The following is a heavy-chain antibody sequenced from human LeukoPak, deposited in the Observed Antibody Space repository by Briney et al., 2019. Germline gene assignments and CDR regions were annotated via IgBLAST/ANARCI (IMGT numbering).Heavy chain of an antibody. CDR2: INHSGST. CDR3: AKGGYSGYDLIRSFYY. V-gene: IGHV4-34*01. J-gene: IGHJ4*02. Sequence: SETLSLTCAVYGGSFNGYYWSWIRQPPGKGLEWIGEINHSGSTNYNPSLKSRVTISVDTSKNQFSLKLSSVTAADTAVYYCAKGGYSGYDLIRSFYYWGQGTLVTVSS. CDR1: GGSFNGYY. D-gene: IGHD5-12*01.